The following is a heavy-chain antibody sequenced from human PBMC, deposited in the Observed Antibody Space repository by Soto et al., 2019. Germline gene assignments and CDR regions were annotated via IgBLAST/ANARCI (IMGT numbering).Heavy chain of an antibody. J-gene: IGHJ4*02. V-gene: IGHV1-46*01. CDR3: ARPPYPGCINAVCYPLDY. D-gene: IGHD2-8*01. CDR2: INPSGGST. Sequence: ASVKVSCKASGYSFTSYYMHWVRQAPGQGLEWMGIINPSGGSTNYAQKLQGRVAMTRDTSTSTVYMELNSLRSEDTAVYYCARPPYPGCINAVCYPLDYWGQGTLVTVSS. CDR1: GYSFTSYY.